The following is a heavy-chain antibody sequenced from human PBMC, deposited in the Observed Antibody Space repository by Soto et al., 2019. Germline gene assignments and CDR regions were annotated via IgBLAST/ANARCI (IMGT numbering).Heavy chain of an antibody. CDR3: ARLVGEAYSYFGMDV. CDR2: IYYSGST. J-gene: IGHJ6*04. CDR1: GGSISSNSYY. V-gene: IGHV4-39*01. Sequence: SETLSITCTVSGGSISSNSYYWGWIRQPPEKGLEWIGSIYYSGSTFYNPSLKSRVTISVDTSKNQFSLKLSSVTAADTALYYCARLVGEAYSYFGMDVWGKGTAVTVS. D-gene: IGHD2-15*01.